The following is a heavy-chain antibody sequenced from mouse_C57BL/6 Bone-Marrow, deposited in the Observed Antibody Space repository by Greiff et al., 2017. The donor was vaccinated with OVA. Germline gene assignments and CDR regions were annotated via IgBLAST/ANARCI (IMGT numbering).Heavy chain of an antibody. Sequence: VKLVESGPELVKPGASVKISCKASGYAFSSSWMNWVKQRPGKGLEWIGRIYPGDGDTNYNGKFKGKATLTADKSSSTAYMQLSSLTSEDSAVYFCARWGLIYYDYDGYAMDYWGQGTSVTVSS. J-gene: IGHJ4*01. CDR3: ARWGLIYYDYDGYAMDY. D-gene: IGHD2-4*01. CDR1: GYAFSSSW. V-gene: IGHV1-82*01. CDR2: IYPGDGDT.